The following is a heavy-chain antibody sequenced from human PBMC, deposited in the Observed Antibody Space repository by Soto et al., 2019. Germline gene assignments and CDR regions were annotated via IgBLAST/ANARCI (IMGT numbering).Heavy chain of an antibody. D-gene: IGHD3-22*01. J-gene: IGHJ5*02. CDR2: ISAYNGNT. CDR1: GYTFTSYG. V-gene: IGHV1-18*01. CDR3: ARDGRYYYDSSGYRTGRFDP. Sequence: ASVKVSCKASGYTFTSYGISWVRQAPGQGLEWMGWISAYNGNTNYAQKLQGRVTMTTDTSTSTAYMELRSLRSDDTAVYYCARDGRYYYDSSGYRTGRFDPWGQGTLVTVSS.